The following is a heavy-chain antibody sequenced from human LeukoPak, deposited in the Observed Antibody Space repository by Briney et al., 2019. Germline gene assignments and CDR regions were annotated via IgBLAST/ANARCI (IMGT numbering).Heavy chain of an antibody. CDR2: ISAYNGNT. CDR3: ARDRRAVRGVITFDY. CDR1: GYTFTSYG. D-gene: IGHD3-10*01. J-gene: IGHJ4*02. V-gene: IGHV1-18*01. Sequence: ASVKVSCKASGYTFTSYGISWVRQAPGQGLEWMGWISAYNGNTNYAQKLQGRVTMTTDTSTSTAYMELRSLRSDDTAVYYCARDRRAVRGVITFDYWGQGPLVTVSS.